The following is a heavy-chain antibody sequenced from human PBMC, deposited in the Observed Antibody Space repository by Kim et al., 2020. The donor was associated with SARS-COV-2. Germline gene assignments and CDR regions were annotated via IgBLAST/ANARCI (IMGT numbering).Heavy chain of an antibody. CDR2: IYYSGST. D-gene: IGHD3-10*01. CDR1: GGSISSSSYY. V-gene: IGHV4-39*01. J-gene: IGHJ4*02. CDR3: ARREKPKIRIRVRDNFDY. Sequence: SETLSLTCTVSGGSISSSSYYWGWIRQPPGKGLEWIGSIYYSGSTYYNPSLKSRVTISVDTSKNQFSLKLSSVTAADTAVYYCARREKPKIRIRVRDNFDYWGQGTLVTVSS.